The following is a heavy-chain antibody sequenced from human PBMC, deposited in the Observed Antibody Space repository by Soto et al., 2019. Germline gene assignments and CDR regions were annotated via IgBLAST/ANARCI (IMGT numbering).Heavy chain of an antibody. J-gene: IGHJ5*02. CDR2: TYYRSKWYY. CDR3: ARESEDLTSNFDP. D-gene: IGHD1-7*01. V-gene: IGHV6-1*01. CDR1: GDSVSSNSAG. Sequence: SQTLSLTCAITGDSVSSNSAGWSWVRQSPSRGLEWLGRTYYRSKWYYEYAVSVRGRITINPDTSKNQYSLQLNSVTPEDTAVYYCARESEDLTSNFDPWGPGTLVTVSS.